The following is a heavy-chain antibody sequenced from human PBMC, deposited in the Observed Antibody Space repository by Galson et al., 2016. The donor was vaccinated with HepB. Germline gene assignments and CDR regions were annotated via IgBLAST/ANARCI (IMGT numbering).Heavy chain of an antibody. CDR2: IRAYNGDT. J-gene: IGHJ6*04. Sequence: SVKVSCKASGYTFTSYGISWVRQAPGQGLEWMGWIRAYNGDTNYAQKLQGRVTMTTDTSTSTAYMELRSLRSDDTAVYYCARDRGAGSVFTWLYYYGMDVWGKGTTVTVSS. CDR1: GYTFTSYG. V-gene: IGHV1-18*01. CDR3: ARDRGAGSVFTWLYYYGMDV. D-gene: IGHD2-8*02.